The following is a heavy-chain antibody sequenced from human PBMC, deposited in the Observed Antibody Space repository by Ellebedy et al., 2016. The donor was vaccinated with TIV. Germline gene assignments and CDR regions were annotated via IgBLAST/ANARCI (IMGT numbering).Heavy chain of an antibody. D-gene: IGHD1-26*01. V-gene: IGHV5-10-1*01. CDR3: ARYSGSNGGYDY. CDR2: IDPSDSYT. J-gene: IGHJ4*02. Sequence: GESLKISCKGSGYSFSTFWVIWVRQRPGKGLESMGRIDPSDSYTNYSPSFQGHVTMSADTSISTAYLEWSSLKASDTAIYYCARYSGSNGGYDYWGQGTLVTVSS. CDR1: GYSFSTFW.